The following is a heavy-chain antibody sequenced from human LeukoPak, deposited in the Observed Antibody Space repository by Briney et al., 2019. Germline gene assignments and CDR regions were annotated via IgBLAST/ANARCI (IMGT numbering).Heavy chain of an antibody. CDR2: IYPADSDT. CDR3: ARDLDSRFDS. CDR1: GFSFTSNW. V-gene: IGHV5-51*01. Sequence: GDSLKISCKGSGFSFTSNWIGWVRQMPGKGLEWMGIIYPADSDTRYSPSFQGQVTISADTSINTAYLHWTSLKASDTAMYYCARDLDSRFDSWGQGTLVTVSS. J-gene: IGHJ4*02. D-gene: IGHD3-22*01.